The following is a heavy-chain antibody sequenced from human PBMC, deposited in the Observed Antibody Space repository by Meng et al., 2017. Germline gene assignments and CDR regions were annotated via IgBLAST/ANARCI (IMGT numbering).Heavy chain of an antibody. V-gene: IGHV4-31*01. CDR2: IYYSGST. CDR1: GGSISIVGYY. J-gene: IGHJ6*02. D-gene: IGHD3-22*01. Sequence: QGHVQEAGPGLVKPSQTFSLTSTVSGGSISIVGYYWSWIRQHPGKGLEWIGYIYYSGSTYYNPSLKSLVTISVDTSKNQFSLKLSSVTAADTAVYYCARVGYDSSGYVYGMDVWGQGTTVTVSS. CDR3: ARVGYDSSGYVYGMDV.